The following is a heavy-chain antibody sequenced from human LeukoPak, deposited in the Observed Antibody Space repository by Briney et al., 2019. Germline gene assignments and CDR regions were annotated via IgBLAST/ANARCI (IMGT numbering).Heavy chain of an antibody. CDR2: IYYSGST. J-gene: IGHJ6*02. CDR1: GGSISSYY. CDR3: ARGGDFWSGYDPNYGMDV. V-gene: IGHV4-59*01. D-gene: IGHD3-3*01. Sequence: SETLSLTCTVSGGSISSYYWSWIRQPPGKGLEWIGYIYYSGSTNYNPSLKSRVTISVDTSKNQFSLKLSSVTAADTVVYYCARGGDFWSGYDPNYGMDVWGQGTTVTVSS.